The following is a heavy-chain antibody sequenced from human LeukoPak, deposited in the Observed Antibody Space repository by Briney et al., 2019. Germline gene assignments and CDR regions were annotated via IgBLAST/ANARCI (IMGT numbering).Heavy chain of an antibody. D-gene: IGHD3-9*01. V-gene: IGHV1-58*01. CDR1: GFTFTSSA. CDR2: IVVGSGNT. CDR3: AAGDYDILTGYYEFDP. J-gene: IGHJ5*02. Sequence: TSVKVSCKASGFTFTSSAVQWVRQARGQRLEWIGWIVVGSGNTNYAQKFQERVTITRDMSTSTAYMELSSLRSEDTAVYYCAAGDYDILTGYYEFDPWGQGTLVTVSS.